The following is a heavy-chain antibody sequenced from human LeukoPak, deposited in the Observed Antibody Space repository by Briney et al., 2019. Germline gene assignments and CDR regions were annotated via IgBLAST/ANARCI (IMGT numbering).Heavy chain of an antibody. CDR1: GGSISSSSYY. V-gene: IGHV4-61*05. J-gene: IGHJ4*02. CDR2: IYYSGST. D-gene: IGHD3-16*01. Sequence: NSSETLSLTCTVSGGSISSSSYYWSWIRQPPGKGLEWIGYIYYSGSTNYNPSLKSRVTISVDTSKNQFSLKLSSVTAADTAVYYCARLNLYDHVWGLPSYYFDYWGQGTLVTVSS. CDR3: ARLNLYDHVWGLPSYYFDY.